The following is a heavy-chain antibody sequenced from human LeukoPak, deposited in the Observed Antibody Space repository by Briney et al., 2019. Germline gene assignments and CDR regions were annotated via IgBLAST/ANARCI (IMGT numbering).Heavy chain of an antibody. D-gene: IGHD1-26*01. J-gene: IGHJ5*02. CDR2: IKQDGSEK. CDR3: AKGAKRVVGTTTHWIDP. CDR1: GFTFSSYW. V-gene: IGHV3-7*01. Sequence: GGSLRLSCAASGFTFSSYWMSWVRQAPGKGLEWVANIKQDGSEKYYVDSLKGRFTISRDNAKNSLYLQMNSLRAEDTAVYYCAKGAKRVVGTTTHWIDPWGQGTLVTVSS.